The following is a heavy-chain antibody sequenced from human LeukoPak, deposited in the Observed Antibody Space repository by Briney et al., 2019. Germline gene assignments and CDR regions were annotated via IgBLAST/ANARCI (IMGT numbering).Heavy chain of an antibody. Sequence: SETLSLTCTVSGGSISSGGYYWSWIRQHPGKGLEWIGYIYYSGSTYYNPPLKSRVTISVDTSKNQFSLKLSSVTAADTAVYYCARVFITYYYDSSGPFDYWGQGTPVTVSS. CDR1: GGSISSGGYY. D-gene: IGHD3-22*01. CDR3: ARVFITYYYDSSGPFDY. V-gene: IGHV4-31*03. J-gene: IGHJ4*02. CDR2: IYYSGST.